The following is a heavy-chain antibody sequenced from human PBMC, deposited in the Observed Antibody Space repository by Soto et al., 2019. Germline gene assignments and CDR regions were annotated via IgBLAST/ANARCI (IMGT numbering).Heavy chain of an antibody. CDR2: ISGSGDST. CDR1: GSTFSSYA. J-gene: IGHJ3*01. Sequence: EVQLWESGGGLVQPGGSLRLSCAASGSTFSSYAMSWVRQAPGKGLEWVSVISGSGDSTYYADSVKGRFTISRDNSKNTLDVQMNSLRAEDTAVYYCARELGYCSGGSCYMDGAFDFWGQGTMVTVSS. D-gene: IGHD2-15*01. V-gene: IGHV3-23*01. CDR3: ARELGYCSGGSCYMDGAFDF.